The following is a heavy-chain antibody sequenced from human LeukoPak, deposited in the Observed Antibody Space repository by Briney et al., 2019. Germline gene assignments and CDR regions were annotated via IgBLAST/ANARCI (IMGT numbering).Heavy chain of an antibody. Sequence: HGESLKISCKGSGYRFTSYWICCVRHMPRKGRQWMGSITHGDSDAKYSPSFQGQVTISADRSISTAYLQRSSLNASDTAMYYCARHLYCGGDCQSHFDYWGQGTLVTVSS. D-gene: IGHD2-21*02. CDR2: ITHGDSDA. CDR1: GYRFTSYW. V-gene: IGHV5-51*01. CDR3: ARHLYCGGDCQSHFDY. J-gene: IGHJ4*02.